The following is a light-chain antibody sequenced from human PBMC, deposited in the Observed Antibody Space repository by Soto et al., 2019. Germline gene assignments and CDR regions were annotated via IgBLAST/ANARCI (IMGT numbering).Light chain of an antibody. Sequence: EIVWTQSPGTLSLSPGERATLSCRASQSVSSSYLAWYQQKPGQAPRLLIYGASSRATGIPGRFSGSGSGTDFTLTISRLEPEDFAVYYCQQYGDSPRTFGQGTKVEIK. CDR3: QQYGDSPRT. CDR2: GAS. J-gene: IGKJ1*01. V-gene: IGKV3-20*01. CDR1: QSVSSSY.